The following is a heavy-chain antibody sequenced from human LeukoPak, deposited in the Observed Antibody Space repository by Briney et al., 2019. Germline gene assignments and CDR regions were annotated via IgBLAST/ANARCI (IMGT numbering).Heavy chain of an antibody. CDR1: GFIFSSYA. CDR3: ARETSGYSDY. Sequence: QPGGSLRLSCAASGFIFSSYAMHWVRQAPGKGLEYVSAISSNGGSTYYANSVKGRFTISRDNSKNTLYLQMGSLRAEDMAVYYCARETSGYSDYWGQGTLVTVSS. J-gene: IGHJ4*02. D-gene: IGHD3-16*02. CDR2: ISSNGGST. V-gene: IGHV3-64*01.